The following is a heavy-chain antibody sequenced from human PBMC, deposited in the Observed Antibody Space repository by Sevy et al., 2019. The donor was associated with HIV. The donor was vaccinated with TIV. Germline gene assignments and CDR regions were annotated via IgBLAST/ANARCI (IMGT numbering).Heavy chain of an antibody. CDR3: ARDRDITFGGGDAFDV. J-gene: IGHJ3*01. CDR2: ITPMFGTT. V-gene: IGHV1-69*06. D-gene: IGHD3-16*01. CDR1: GGTFDTYS. Sequence: ASVKVSCKASGGTFDTYSISWLRQAPGQGLAWMGGITPMFGTTNYAQNFQGRVTIAADKSTSTAYMELSSLTSEDSAVYYCARDRDITFGGGDAFDVWGQGTMVTV.